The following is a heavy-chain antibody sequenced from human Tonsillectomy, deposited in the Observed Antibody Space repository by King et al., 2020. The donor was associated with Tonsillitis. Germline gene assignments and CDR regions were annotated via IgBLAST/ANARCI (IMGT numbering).Heavy chain of an antibody. CDR1: GFTFSSYG. J-gene: IGHJ6*02. V-gene: IGHV3-30*18. D-gene: IGHD6-6*01. CDR2: ISYDGSNK. CDR3: AKDEAYSSSLDLYYYYYGMDV. Sequence: VQLVESGGGVVQPGRSLRLSCAASGFTFSSYGMHWVRQAPGKGLEWVAVISYDGSNKYYADSVKGRFTISRDNSKNTLYLQMNSLRAEDTAVYYCAKDEAYSSSLDLYYYYYGMDVWGQGTTVTVSS.